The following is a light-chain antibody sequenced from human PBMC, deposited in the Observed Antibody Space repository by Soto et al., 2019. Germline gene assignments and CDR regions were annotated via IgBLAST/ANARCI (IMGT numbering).Light chain of an antibody. J-gene: IGKJ1*01. CDR3: QTYDKAPWT. CDR1: RSIYTH. V-gene: IGKV1-27*01. CDR2: AAS. Sequence: DIQMTQSPSSLSASVGDRVTITCRASRSIYTHLAWYQQKPGNAPKLLIYAASTLQSGVPSRFSASGSGTDFILTISALQSEDVGTYFCQTYDKAPWTFGQGTRV.